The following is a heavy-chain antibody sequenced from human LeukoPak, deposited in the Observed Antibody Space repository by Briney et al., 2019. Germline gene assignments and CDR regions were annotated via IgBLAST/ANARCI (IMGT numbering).Heavy chain of an antibody. J-gene: IGHJ6*02. CDR3: ASIYDFCGMDV. V-gene: IGHV4-39*02. D-gene: IGHD3-3*01. Sequence: PSETLSLTCTVSGVSITTSGYYWAWIRQPPGKGLEWIGNFYYGGTTYYSPSLKSRVTISVDTSKNHVSLKLTSMTAADTAVYYCASIYDFCGMDVWGQGTTVTVSS. CDR1: GVSITTSGYY. CDR2: FYYGGTT.